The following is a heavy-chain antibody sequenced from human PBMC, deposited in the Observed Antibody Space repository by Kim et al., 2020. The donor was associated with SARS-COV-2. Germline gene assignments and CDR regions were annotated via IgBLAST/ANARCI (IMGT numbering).Heavy chain of an antibody. CDR1: GGTFSSYA. CDR2: IIPIFGTA. CDR3: AREIRRDGYNGGWFDP. V-gene: IGHV1-69*06. D-gene: IGHD5-12*01. Sequence: SVKVSCKASGGTFSSYAISWVRQAPGQGLEWMGGIIPIFGTANYAQKFQGRVTITADKSTSTAYMELSSLRSEDTAVYYCAREIRRDGYNGGWFDPWGQGTLVTVSS. J-gene: IGHJ5*02.